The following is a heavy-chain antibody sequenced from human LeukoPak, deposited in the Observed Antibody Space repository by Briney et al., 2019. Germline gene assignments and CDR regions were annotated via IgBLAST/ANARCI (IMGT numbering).Heavy chain of an antibody. J-gene: IGHJ3*02. V-gene: IGHV3-30*02. D-gene: IGHD6-13*01. CDR3: AKDLDSSSHPDAFDI. Sequence: GGSLRLSCAASGFTFRSYGMHWVRQAPGKGLEWVAFIRYDGSNKYYADSVKGRFTISRDNSKNTLYLQMNSLRAEDTAVYYCAKDLDSSSHPDAFDIWGQGTMVTVSS. CDR2: IRYDGSNK. CDR1: GFTFRSYG.